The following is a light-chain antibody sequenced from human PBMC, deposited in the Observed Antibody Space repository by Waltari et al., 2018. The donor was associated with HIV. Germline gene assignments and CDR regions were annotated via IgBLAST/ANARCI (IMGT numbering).Light chain of an antibody. Sequence: EIVLAQSPVTLPLSPGDRATLSCRASQSIGNNFLAWYQQRPGQAPRLLIYDDSNRATGIPDRFTGSGSGTDFTLSISRLEPEDFAMYYCQQYRSSPGTFGQGTNLEI. V-gene: IGKV3-20*01. CDR3: QQYRSSPGT. J-gene: IGKJ2*01. CDR2: DDS. CDR1: QSIGNNF.